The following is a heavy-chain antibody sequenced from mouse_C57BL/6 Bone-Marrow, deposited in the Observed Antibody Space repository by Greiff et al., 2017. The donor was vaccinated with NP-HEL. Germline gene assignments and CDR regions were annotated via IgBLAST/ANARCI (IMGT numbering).Heavy chain of an antibody. V-gene: IGHV1-26*01. D-gene: IGHD2-3*01. Sequence: VQLKQSGPELVKPGASVMISCKASGYTFTDYYMNWVKQSHGKSLEWIGDINPNNGGTSYNQKFKGKATLTVDKSSSTAYMELRSLTSEDSAVYYCARRGYYVWFAYWGQGTLVTVSA. J-gene: IGHJ3*01. CDR3: ARRGYYVWFAY. CDR2: INPNNGGT. CDR1: GYTFTDYY.